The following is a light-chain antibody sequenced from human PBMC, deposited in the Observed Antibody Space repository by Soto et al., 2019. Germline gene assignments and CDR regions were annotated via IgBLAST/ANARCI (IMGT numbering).Light chain of an antibody. Sequence: EIVMTQSPATLSASPGERVTLSCRASQSVSTKSAWYQQKPGQAPRLLIYGASTRVTGIPARFSGSGSGTDFTLTITSLQSEDFRVYYCQQYKDWFSISFGQGTRLEIK. CDR2: GAS. J-gene: IGKJ5*01. V-gene: IGKV3-15*01. CDR1: QSVSTK. CDR3: QQYKDWFSIS.